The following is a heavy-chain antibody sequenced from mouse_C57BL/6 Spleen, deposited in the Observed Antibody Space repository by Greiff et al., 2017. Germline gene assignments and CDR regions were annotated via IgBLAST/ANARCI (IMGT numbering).Heavy chain of an antibody. CDR1: GFSFNTYA. CDR3: VREGYGTYLYWYVDV. Sequence: EVQLVESGGGLVQPKGSLKLSCAASGFSFNTYAMNWVRQAPGKGLEWVARIRSKSNNYATYYADSVKDRFTISRDDSESMLYLQMNNLKTEDTAMYYCVREGYGTYLYWYVDVWGTGTTVTVSS. J-gene: IGHJ1*03. CDR2: IRSKSNNYAT. D-gene: IGHD2-1*01. V-gene: IGHV10-1*01.